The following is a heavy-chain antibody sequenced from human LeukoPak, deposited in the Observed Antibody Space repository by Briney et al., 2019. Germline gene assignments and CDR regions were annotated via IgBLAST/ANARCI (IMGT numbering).Heavy chain of an antibody. V-gene: IGHV4-34*01. D-gene: IGHD3-22*01. CDR1: GGSFSGYY. CDR2: INHSGST. Sequence: SETLSLTCAVYGGSFSGYYWSWIRQPPGKGLEWIGEINHSGSTNYNPSLKSRVTISVDTSKNQFSLKLSSVTAADTAVYYCARGRRRDYDSSSRDTRYFQHWGQGTLVTVSS. J-gene: IGHJ1*01. CDR3: ARGRRRDYDSSSRDTRYFQH.